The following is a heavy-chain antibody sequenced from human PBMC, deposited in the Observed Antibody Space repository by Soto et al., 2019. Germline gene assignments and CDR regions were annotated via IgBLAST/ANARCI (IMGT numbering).Heavy chain of an antibody. J-gene: IGHJ6*02. CDR3: ARGSGDFWSGYYELDV. CDR2: INHSGST. V-gene: IGHV4-34*01. Sequence: SETLSLTCAVYGGSLTGYYWSWIRQPPGKGLEWIGEINHSGSTNYNPSLKSRVTISVDTSKNQFSLKLSSVTAADTAVYYCARGSGDFWSGYYELDVWGQGTTVT. D-gene: IGHD3-3*01. CDR1: GGSLTGYY.